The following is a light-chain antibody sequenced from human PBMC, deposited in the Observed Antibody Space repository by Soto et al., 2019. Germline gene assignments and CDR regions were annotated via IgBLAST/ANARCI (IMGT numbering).Light chain of an antibody. CDR2: DAS. CDR3: QHYDNLPFI. J-gene: IGKJ3*01. Sequence: DIQMTQSPSSLSASVGDRVTITCQASQEISDYLNWYQQKPGKAPKLLIYDASNLEIGVPSRFSGSGSGTDFTFTISSLQPEDIATYYCQHYDNLPFIFGPGTKVDIK. V-gene: IGKV1-33*01. CDR1: QEISDY.